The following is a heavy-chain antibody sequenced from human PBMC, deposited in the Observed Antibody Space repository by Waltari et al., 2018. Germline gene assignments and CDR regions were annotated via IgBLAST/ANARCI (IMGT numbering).Heavy chain of an antibody. CDR1: GGTFSSYA. CDR3: ARVMDSSGWYYFDY. CDR2: IIPIFGTA. D-gene: IGHD6-19*01. Sequence: QVQLVQSGAEVKKPGSSVKVSCKASGGTFSSYAISWVRQAPGQGLEWMGGIIPIFGTANYAQKLQGRVTITADESTSTAYMELSSLRSEDTAVYYCARVMDSSGWYYFDYWGQGTLVTVSS. V-gene: IGHV1-69*01. J-gene: IGHJ4*02.